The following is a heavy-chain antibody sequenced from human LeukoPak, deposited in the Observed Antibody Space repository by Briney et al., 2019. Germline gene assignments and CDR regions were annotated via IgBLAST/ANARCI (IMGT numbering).Heavy chain of an antibody. CDR2: ISGSGGST. V-gene: IGHV3-23*01. Sequence: GGSLRLSCAASGFTFSSYAMSWVRQAPGKGLEWVSAISGSGGSTYYADSVKGRFTISRDNSKNTLYLQMNSLRAEDTAVYYCAKRDYDILTGYYVWGSYRYTCYFDYWGQGTLVTVSS. CDR1: GFTFSSYA. CDR3: AKRDYDILTGYYVWGSYRYTCYFDY. D-gene: IGHD3-16*02. J-gene: IGHJ4*02.